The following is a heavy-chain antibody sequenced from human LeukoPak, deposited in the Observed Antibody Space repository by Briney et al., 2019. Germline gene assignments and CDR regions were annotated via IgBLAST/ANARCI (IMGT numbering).Heavy chain of an antibody. J-gene: IGHJ5*02. Sequence: GESLKISCKASGYSFTNYWIAWVRQKPPKGLEWMGIMHPGESEINYSPSFEGQVTISADTSISTAYLEWYSLKASDSAIYYCAKTIASLGSGARYFDPWGQGTMITVSS. CDR3: AKTIASLGSGARYFDP. CDR2: MHPGESEI. V-gene: IGHV5-51*01. D-gene: IGHD5/OR15-5a*01. CDR1: GYSFTNYW.